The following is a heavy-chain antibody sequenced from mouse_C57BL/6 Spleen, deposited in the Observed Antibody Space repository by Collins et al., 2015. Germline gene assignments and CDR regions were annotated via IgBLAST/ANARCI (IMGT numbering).Heavy chain of an antibody. CDR1: GYTFTDYY. D-gene: IGHD4-1*01. CDR2: IYPGSGNT. Sequence: QVQLKQSGAELVRPGASVKLSCKASGYTFTDYYINWVKQRPRQGLEWIARIYPGSGNTYYNEKFKGKATLTAEKSSSTAYMQLSSLTSEDSAVYFCARAGTGTKYFDVWGTGTTVTVSS. J-gene: IGHJ1*03. V-gene: IGHV1-76*01. CDR3: ARAGTGTKYFDV.